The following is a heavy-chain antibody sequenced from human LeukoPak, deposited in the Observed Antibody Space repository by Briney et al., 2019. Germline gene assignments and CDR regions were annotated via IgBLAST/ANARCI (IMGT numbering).Heavy chain of an antibody. Sequence: GGSLRLSCAASGFTFSSYGMHWVRQAPGKGLEWVSYISSSSSTIYYADSVKGRFTISRDNAKNSLYLQMNSLRAEDTAVYYCARGGDYDFWSGYSWIDYWGQGTLVTVSS. CDR3: ARGGDYDFWSGYSWIDY. J-gene: IGHJ4*02. CDR2: ISSSSSTI. CDR1: GFTFSSYG. V-gene: IGHV3-48*01. D-gene: IGHD3-3*01.